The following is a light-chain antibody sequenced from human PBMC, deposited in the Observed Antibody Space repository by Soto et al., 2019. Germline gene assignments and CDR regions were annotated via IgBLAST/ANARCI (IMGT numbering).Light chain of an antibody. J-gene: IGLJ2*01. V-gene: IGLV2-14*01. Sequence: QSALTQPASGSRTPGQSITLSCTGTSSDIGGYDYVSWYQRHPGKAPKLIIYDVNNRPSGVSNRFSGSKSGNTASLTISGLQAEDEADYYCTSYASGSSHVVFGGGTKVTLL. CDR2: DVN. CDR3: TSYASGSSHVV. CDR1: SSDIGGYDY.